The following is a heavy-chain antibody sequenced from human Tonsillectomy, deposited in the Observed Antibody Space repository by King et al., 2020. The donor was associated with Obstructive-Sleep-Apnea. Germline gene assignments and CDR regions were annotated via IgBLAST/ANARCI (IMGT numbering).Heavy chain of an antibody. J-gene: IGHJ6*02. D-gene: IGHD6-13*01. CDR2: IIPIFGTA. CDR3: AGGSVAAAGTAYYYYYGMDV. V-gene: IGHV1-69*01. Sequence: VQLVQSGAEVKKPGSSVKVSCKASGGTFSSYAISWVRQAPGQGLEWMGGIIPIFGTANYAQKFQGRVTITADESTSTAYMELSSLRSEDTAVYYCAGGSVAAAGTAYYYYYGMDVWGQGTTVTVSS. CDR1: GGTFSSYA.